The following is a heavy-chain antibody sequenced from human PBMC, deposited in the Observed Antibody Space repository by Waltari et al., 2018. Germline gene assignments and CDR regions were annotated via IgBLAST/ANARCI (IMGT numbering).Heavy chain of an antibody. V-gene: IGHV4-34*01. D-gene: IGHD6-6*01. Sequence: QVQLQQWGAGLLKPSETLSLTCAVYGGSFSGYYWSWIRQPPGKGLEWIGEINHSGSTNYNPSLKSRVTISVDTSKTQFSLKLSSVTAADTAVYYCAPFEYSSSQPSVRWGQGTLVTVSS. J-gene: IGHJ4*02. CDR2: INHSGST. CDR3: APFEYSSSQPSVR. CDR1: GGSFSGYY.